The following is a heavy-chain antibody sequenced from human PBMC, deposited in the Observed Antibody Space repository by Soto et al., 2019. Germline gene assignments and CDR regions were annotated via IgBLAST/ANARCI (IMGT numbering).Heavy chain of an antibody. V-gene: IGHV3-7*05. Sequence: GGSLRLSCAAYGVIFNDYWMNWVRQAPGKGLEWVANIKEEGSETYHVDSVKGRFTISRDNAKNSLYLRMNSLRAEDTAGYYGVRESVYWGQGVRVTVPS. CDR3: VRESVY. CDR1: GVIFNDYW. CDR2: IKEEGSET. J-gene: IGHJ4*02.